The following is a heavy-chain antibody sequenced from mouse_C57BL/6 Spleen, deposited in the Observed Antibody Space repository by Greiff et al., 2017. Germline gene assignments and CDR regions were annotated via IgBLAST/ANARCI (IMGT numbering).Heavy chain of an antibody. CDR3: ASDRGYYAMDY. CDR2: ISNGGGST. Sequence: EVMLVESGGGLVQPGGSLKLSCAASGFTFSDYYMYWVRQTPEKRLEWVAYISNGGGSTYYPDTVKGRFTISRDNAKNTLYLQMSRLKSEDTAMYYCASDRGYYAMDYWGQGTSVTVSS. CDR1: GFTFSDYY. J-gene: IGHJ4*01. V-gene: IGHV5-12*01.